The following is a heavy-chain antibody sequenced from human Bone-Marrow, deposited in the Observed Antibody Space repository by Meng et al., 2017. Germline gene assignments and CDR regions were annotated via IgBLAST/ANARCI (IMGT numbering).Heavy chain of an antibody. V-gene: IGHV4-4*02. D-gene: IGHD3-3*01. J-gene: IGHJ5*02. CDR2: IYHDGST. Sequence: QVQRQESGQGLVKPSGTLSLTCAVSGASISSSHWWGWVRQPPGKGLEWIGEIYHDGSTNYTPSLKSRVTISVDKSKNQFSLKLSSVTAADTAVYYCARAAYDIWSGYAPWGQGSLVTVSS. CDR1: GASISSSHW. CDR3: ARAAYDIWSGYAP.